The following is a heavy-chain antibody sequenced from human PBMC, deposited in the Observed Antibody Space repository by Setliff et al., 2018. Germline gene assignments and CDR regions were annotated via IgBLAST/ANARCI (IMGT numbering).Heavy chain of an antibody. D-gene: IGHD3-3*01. CDR1: GFSFRNCW. Sequence: GGSLRLSCVATGFSFRNCWASWVRQAQGKGPEWLASINPGGSETYYVDSARGRFTISRDNARNSLSLQMNSLRAEDTAVYYCAKDVFDFRTGQGGPWGQGTRVTVSS. CDR2: INPGGSET. J-gene: IGHJ5*02. CDR3: AKDVFDFRTGQGGP. V-gene: IGHV3-7*03.